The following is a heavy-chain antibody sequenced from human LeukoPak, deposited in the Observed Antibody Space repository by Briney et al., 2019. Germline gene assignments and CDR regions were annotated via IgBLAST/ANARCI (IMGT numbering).Heavy chain of an antibody. V-gene: IGHV3-23*01. CDR2: ISGSGGST. CDR1: GFTFSFYA. Sequence: GGSLRLSCAASGFTFSFYAMSWVRQAPGKGLEWVSVISGSGGSTYYADSVKGRFTISRDNSKNTLYLQMNSLRAEDTAVYYCAKDPRAPPYYYYGMDVWGQGTTVTVSS. CDR3: AKDPRAPPYYYYGMDV. J-gene: IGHJ6*02.